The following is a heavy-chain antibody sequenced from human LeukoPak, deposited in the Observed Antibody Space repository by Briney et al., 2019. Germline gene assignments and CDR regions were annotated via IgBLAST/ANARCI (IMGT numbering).Heavy chain of an antibody. J-gene: IGHJ5*02. Sequence: ASVKVSCKASGYIFTDSYMHWVRQAPGQGLEWMGRINPKSGGTDYAQKFQGRVTMTRDTSTSTVYMELSSLRSEDTAVYFCARDACSSTICQAGGNWFDPWGQGTLVIVS. D-gene: IGHD2-2*01. CDR3: ARDACSSTICQAGGNWFDP. V-gene: IGHV1/OR15-1*04. CDR1: GYIFTDSY. CDR2: INPKSGGT.